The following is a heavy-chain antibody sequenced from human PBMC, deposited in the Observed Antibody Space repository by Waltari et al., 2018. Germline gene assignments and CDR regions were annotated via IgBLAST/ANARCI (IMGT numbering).Heavy chain of an antibody. CDR1: GGTFSSYT. Sequence: QVQLVQSGAEVKKPGSSVKVSCKASGGTFSSYTISWVRQAPGQGLEWMGRIIPIRGIANYEQKFQGRVTITADKSTSTAYMERSSLRSEDTAVYYCARQLPGGSSSWYGYWGQGTLVTVSS. J-gene: IGHJ4*02. CDR2: IIPIRGIA. CDR3: ARQLPGGSSSWYGY. V-gene: IGHV1-69*02. D-gene: IGHD6-13*01.